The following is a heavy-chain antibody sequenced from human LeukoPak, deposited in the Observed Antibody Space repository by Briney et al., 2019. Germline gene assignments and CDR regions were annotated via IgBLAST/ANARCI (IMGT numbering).Heavy chain of an antibody. D-gene: IGHD3-9*01. V-gene: IGHV3-64*01. CDR2: ISSNGGST. CDR3: ARASGWVY. J-gene: IGHJ4*02. CDR1: GFTFNSYA. Sequence: GGSLRLSCAGSGFTFNSYAMHWVRQAPGKGLEYVSGISSNGGSTYHANSVRGRFTVSRDNPKNSLYLQMNSLRADGTAVYYCARASGWVYWGQGTLVTVSS.